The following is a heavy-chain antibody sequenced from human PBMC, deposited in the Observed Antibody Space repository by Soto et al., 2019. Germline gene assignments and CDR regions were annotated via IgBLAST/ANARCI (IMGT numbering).Heavy chain of an antibody. J-gene: IGHJ4*02. CDR3: ARYSGSHRIIN. V-gene: IGHV4-39*01. CDR2: VDYSGNR. D-gene: IGHD1-26*01. CDR1: GGSISSSSGYY. Sequence: QLQLQESGPGLVKPSETLSLTCTVSGGSISSSSGYYWGWIRQPPGKGLEWIGSVDYSGNRYYNPSLQSRVTFSVDTSKNQFSLKVNYVTAADPAVYYCARYSGSHRIINWGQGTLVTVSS.